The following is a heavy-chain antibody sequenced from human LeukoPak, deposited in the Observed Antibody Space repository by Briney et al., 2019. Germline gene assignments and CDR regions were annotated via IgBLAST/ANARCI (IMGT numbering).Heavy chain of an antibody. CDR1: GGSISSYY. CDR3: ARDNGAWYSSSWYNY. D-gene: IGHD6-13*01. Sequence: PSETLSLTCTVSGGSISSYYWSWIRQPPGKGLEWIGYIYYSGSTNYNPSLKSRVTISVDTSKNQFSLKLSSVTAADTAVYYCARDNGAWYSSSWYNYWGQGTLVTVSS. J-gene: IGHJ4*02. CDR2: IYYSGST. V-gene: IGHV4-59*01.